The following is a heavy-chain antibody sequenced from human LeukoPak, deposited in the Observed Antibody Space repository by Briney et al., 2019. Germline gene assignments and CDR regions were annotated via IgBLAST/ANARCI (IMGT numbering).Heavy chain of an antibody. Sequence: GASVKVSCKASGYTFTSYAIRWVRQAPGQGVEWMVWVSAYNGNTNYAQKFQGRVTMTTDTSTSTAYMELRSLRSDDTAVYFCARDPSSMVYSMGWFDPWGQGTLVTVSS. CDR3: ARDPSSMVYSMGWFDP. D-gene: IGHD2-8*01. V-gene: IGHV1-18*01. CDR1: GYTFTSYA. J-gene: IGHJ5*02. CDR2: VSAYNGNT.